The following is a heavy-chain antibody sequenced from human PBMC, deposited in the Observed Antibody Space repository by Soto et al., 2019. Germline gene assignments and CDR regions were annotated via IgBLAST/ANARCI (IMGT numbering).Heavy chain of an antibody. V-gene: IGHV1-2*02. D-gene: IGHD6-13*01. CDR1: GYTFTGYY. CDR2: INPNSGVT. J-gene: IGHJ4*02. CDR3: ARVPIIAAAGTEEY. Sequence: QVQLVQSGAEVKKPGASVKVSCKASGYTFTGYYMHWVRQAPGQGLEWMGWINPNSGVTNYAQKFQGRVTMTRDTSISTAYMELSRLRSDDTAVYYCARVPIIAAAGTEEYWGQGTLVTVSS.